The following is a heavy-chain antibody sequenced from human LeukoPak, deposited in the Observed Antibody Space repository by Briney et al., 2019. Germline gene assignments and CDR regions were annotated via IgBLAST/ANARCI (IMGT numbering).Heavy chain of an antibody. J-gene: IGHJ5*02. CDR2: ISYDGSNK. CDR3: AREKWCSSTSCYNWFDP. Sequence: PGRSLRLSCAASGFTFSSYAMHWVRQAPGKGLEWVAVISYDGSNKYYADSVKGRFTISRDNAKNTLYLQMNSLRAEDTAVYYCAREKWCSSTSCYNWFDPWGQGTLVTVSS. V-gene: IGHV3-30-3*01. CDR1: GFTFSSYA. D-gene: IGHD2-2*01.